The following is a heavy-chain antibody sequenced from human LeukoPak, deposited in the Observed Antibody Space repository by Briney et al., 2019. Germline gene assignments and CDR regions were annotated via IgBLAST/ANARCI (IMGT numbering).Heavy chain of an antibody. J-gene: IGHJ6*03. V-gene: IGHV1-46*01. CDR1: GYTFTSYY. CDR3: TRENIVVVPAAMGGNYYYMDV. Sequence: ASVKVSCKASGYTFTSYYMHWVRQAPGQGLEWMGIINPSGGSTSYAQKFQGRVTMTRDTSTSTVYMELSSLRSEDTAVYYCTRENIVVVPAAMGGNYYYMDVWGKGTTVTVSS. CDR2: INPSGGST. D-gene: IGHD2-2*01.